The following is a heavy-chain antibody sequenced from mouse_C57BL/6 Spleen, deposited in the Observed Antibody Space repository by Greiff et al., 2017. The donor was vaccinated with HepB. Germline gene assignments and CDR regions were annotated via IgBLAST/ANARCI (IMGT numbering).Heavy chain of an antibody. CDR3: ARSGIYYGNYGYFDV. D-gene: IGHD2-1*01. CDR1: GYAFSSSW. CDR2: IYPGDGDT. J-gene: IGHJ1*03. V-gene: IGHV1-82*01. Sequence: VKLVESGPELVKPGASVKISCKASGYAFSSSWMNWVKQRPGKGLEWIGRIYPGDGDTNYNGKFKGKATLTADKSSSTAYMQLSSLTSEDSAVYFCARSGIYYGNYGYFDVWGTGTTVTVSS.